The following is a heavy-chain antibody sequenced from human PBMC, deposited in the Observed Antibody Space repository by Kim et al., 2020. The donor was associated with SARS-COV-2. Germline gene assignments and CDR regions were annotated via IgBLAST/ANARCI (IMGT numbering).Heavy chain of an antibody. V-gene: IGHV3-23*01. D-gene: IGHD3-10*01. J-gene: IGHJ4*02. Sequence: SVKGRFTISRDNSKNTLYLQMNSLRAEDTAVYYCAKGLWFGELLSWYFDYWGQGTLVTVSS. CDR3: AKGLWFGELLSWYFDY.